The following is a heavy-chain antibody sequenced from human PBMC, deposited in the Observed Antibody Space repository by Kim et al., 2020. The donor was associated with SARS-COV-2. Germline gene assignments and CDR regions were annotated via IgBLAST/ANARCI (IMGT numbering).Heavy chain of an antibody. CDR3: ARENRFCSGGSCRYGLYYYGMDV. Sequence: GGSLRLSCAASGFTFSSYSMNWVRQAPGKGLEWVSAISSSSSYIYYADSVKGRFTISRDNAKNSLYLQMNSLRAEDTAVYYCARENRFCSGGSCRYGLYYYGMDVWGQGTTVTVSS. CDR2: ISSSSSYI. CDR1: GFTFSSYS. V-gene: IGHV3-21*01. D-gene: IGHD2-15*01. J-gene: IGHJ6*02.